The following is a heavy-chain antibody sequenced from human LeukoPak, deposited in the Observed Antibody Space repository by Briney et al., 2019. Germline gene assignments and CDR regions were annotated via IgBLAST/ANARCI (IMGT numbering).Heavy chain of an antibody. V-gene: IGHV4-39*01. CDR3: ARATYDFWSGHHYGMDV. CDR2: IYYSGST. D-gene: IGHD3-3*01. Sequence: SETPSLTCTVSGGSISSSSYYWGWIRQPPGKGLEWIASIYYSGSTYYNPSLKNRVTISVDTSKNQFSLKLSSVTAADTAVYYCARATYDFWSGHHYGMDVWGQGTTVTVSS. J-gene: IGHJ6*02. CDR1: GGSISSSSYY.